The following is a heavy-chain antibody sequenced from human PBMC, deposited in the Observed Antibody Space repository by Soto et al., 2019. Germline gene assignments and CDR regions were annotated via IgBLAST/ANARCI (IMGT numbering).Heavy chain of an antibody. Sequence: EVQLVESGGGLVQPGGSLKPSCAASGFTFSGSAMHWVRQASGKGLEWVGRIRSKANSYATAYAASVKGRFTISRDDSKNKAYLKMKSLKTEDTAVYYGTMLQGSCSGGSCFQYFQHWGQGTLVTVSS. D-gene: IGHD2-15*01. J-gene: IGHJ1*01. CDR1: GFTFSGSA. CDR2: IRSKANSYAT. V-gene: IGHV3-73*02. CDR3: TMLQGSCSGGSCFQYFQH.